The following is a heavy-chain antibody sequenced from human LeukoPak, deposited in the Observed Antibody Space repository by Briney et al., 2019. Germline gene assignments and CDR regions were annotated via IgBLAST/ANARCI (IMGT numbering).Heavy chain of an antibody. D-gene: IGHD5-24*01. V-gene: IGHV1-69*04. CDR2: IVPILGIA. CDR1: GGTFSSYA. CDR3: AREEIRSWFDP. Sequence: SVKVSCKASGGTFSSYAISWVRQAPGQGLEWMGRIVPILGIANYAQKFQGRVTITADKSTSTAYMELSSLRSEDTAVYYCAREEIRSWFDPWGQGTLVTVSS. J-gene: IGHJ5*02.